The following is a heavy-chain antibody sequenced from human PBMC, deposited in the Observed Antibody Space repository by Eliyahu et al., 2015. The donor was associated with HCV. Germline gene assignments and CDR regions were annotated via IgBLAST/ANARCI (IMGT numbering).Heavy chain of an antibody. V-gene: IGHV3-23*01. Sequence: GLEWVSAISGSGGSTYYADSVKGRFTISRDNSKNTLYLQMNSLRAEDTAVYYCAKGGPNYDFWSGYTYFDYWGQGTLVTVSS. CDR2: ISGSGGST. CDR3: AKGGPNYDFWSGYTYFDY. J-gene: IGHJ4*02. D-gene: IGHD3-3*01.